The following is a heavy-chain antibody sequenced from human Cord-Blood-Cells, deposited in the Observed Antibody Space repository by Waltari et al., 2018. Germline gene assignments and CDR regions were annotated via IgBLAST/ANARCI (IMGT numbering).Heavy chain of an antibody. V-gene: IGHV1-8*01. CDR1: GYPFTSYD. CDR2: MNQNSGNT. D-gene: IGHD3-3*01. J-gene: IGHJ3*02. CDR3: ARGRSGYYDAFDI. Sequence: QVQLVQSGAEVKKPGASVKVSCKTSGYPFTSYDINWVRQATGQGLEWLGWMNQNSGNTGYAQMFQGIVTITRNCPISTAYTELSSLRSEDTAVYYCARGRSGYYDAFDIWGQGTMVTVSS.